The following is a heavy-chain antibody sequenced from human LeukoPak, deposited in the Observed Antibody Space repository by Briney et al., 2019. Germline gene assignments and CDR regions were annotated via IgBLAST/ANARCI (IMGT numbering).Heavy chain of an antibody. D-gene: IGHD3-10*01. V-gene: IGHV3-23*01. J-gene: IGHJ4*02. CDR1: GFTFSSYG. Sequence: GGTLRLSCAASGFTFSSYGMSWVRQAPGKGLEWVSTISGSGVTTYYADSVKGRFTISRDNSKNTLYLQMNSLRAGDTAIYYCEKDFGAPSWGQGTLVTVSS. CDR2: ISGSGVTT. CDR3: EKDFGAPS.